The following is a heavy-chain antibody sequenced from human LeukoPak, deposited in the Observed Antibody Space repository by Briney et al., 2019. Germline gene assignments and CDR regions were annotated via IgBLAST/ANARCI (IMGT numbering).Heavy chain of an antibody. CDR2: ISPITGGT. J-gene: IGHJ4*02. Sequence: VASVKVSCKASGYTFTDYFLHWVRQAPGQGLEWLAWISPITGGTKYAQKFQGRVTLTRGTSISTAYMDLSRLRSDDTAVYFCARGRDSGSRTYYFDYWGQGTLVTVSS. V-gene: IGHV1-2*02. CDR1: GYTFTDYF. CDR3: ARGRDSGSRTYYFDY. D-gene: IGHD1-26*01.